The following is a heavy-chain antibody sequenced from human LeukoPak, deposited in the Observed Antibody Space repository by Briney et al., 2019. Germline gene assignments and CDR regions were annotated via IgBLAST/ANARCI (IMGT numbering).Heavy chain of an antibody. CDR3: ARDRGYDFWSGYYGFDY. J-gene: IGHJ4*02. D-gene: IGHD3-3*01. Sequence: GGSLRLSCAASGFTFSSCSMNWVRQAPGKGLEWVLYISSSSSTIYYADSVKGRFTISRDNAKNSLYLQMNSLRDEDTAVYYCARDRGYDFWSGYYGFDYWGQGTLVTVSS. V-gene: IGHV3-48*02. CDR1: GFTFSSCS. CDR2: ISSSSSTI.